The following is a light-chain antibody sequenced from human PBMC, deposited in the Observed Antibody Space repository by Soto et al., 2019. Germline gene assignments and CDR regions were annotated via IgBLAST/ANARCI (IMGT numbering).Light chain of an antibody. Sequence: ETVMTQSPATLSVSPGDRVTLSCRASQTVHTNLAWFQQKPGQAPKLLIYGASTRDTVVPARFTGSGSGTEFTLNISSLQSEDFAVYFCQQYNNWPTWTFGQGTKVEI. CDR3: QQYNNWPTWT. V-gene: IGKV3-15*01. CDR1: QTVHTN. J-gene: IGKJ1*01. CDR2: GAS.